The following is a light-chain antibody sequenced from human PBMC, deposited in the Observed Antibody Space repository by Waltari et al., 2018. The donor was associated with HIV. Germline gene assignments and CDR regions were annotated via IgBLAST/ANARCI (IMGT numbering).Light chain of an antibody. CDR3: QQSYSPLT. V-gene: IGKV1-39*01. CDR1: QTISSY. CDR2: AAS. Sequence: DIQMTQSPSSLSASVGDRVTITCRASQTISSYLNWHQQKPGKAPKLLIYAASSLQSGVPSRFSGGGSGTDFTLTISSLQPEDFATYYCQQSYSPLTFGGGTKVEIK. J-gene: IGKJ4*01.